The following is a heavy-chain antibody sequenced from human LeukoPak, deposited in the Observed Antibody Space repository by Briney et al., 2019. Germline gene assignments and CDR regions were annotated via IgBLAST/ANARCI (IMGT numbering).Heavy chain of an antibody. Sequence: GGSLRLSCAASGFTVSNNYMGWVRQAPGKGLEWVSVIYTGGSAYYADSVKGRFTVSRDNSKDTLYLHLNSLRAEDTAIYYCAKEHDLWHKEGNWFDTWGQGVLVTVSS. CDR2: IYTGGSA. D-gene: IGHD3-3*01. CDR3: AKEHDLWHKEGNWFDT. CDR1: GFTVSNNY. V-gene: IGHV3-53*01. J-gene: IGHJ5*02.